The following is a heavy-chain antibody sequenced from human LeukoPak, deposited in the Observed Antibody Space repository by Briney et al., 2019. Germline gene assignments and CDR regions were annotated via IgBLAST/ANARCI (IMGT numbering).Heavy chain of an antibody. Sequence: GASVKVSCKVSGYTLTELSMHWVRPAPGKGLEWMGGFDPEDGETIYAQKFQGRVTMTEDTSTDTAYMELSSLRSEDTAVYYCATSTRYYYDSSGYCFDYWGQGTLVTVSS. CDR2: FDPEDGET. V-gene: IGHV1-24*01. CDR1: GYTLTELS. CDR3: ATSTRYYYDSSGYCFDY. J-gene: IGHJ4*02. D-gene: IGHD3-22*01.